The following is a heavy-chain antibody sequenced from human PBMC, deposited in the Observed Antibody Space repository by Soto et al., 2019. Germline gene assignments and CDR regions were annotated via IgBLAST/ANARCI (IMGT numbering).Heavy chain of an antibody. V-gene: IGHV1-18*01. CDR3: ARDRSSGWYRGRSLQH. J-gene: IGHJ1*01. CDR2: IRAYNGNT. D-gene: IGHD6-19*01. CDR1: GYTFTSYG. Sequence: QVQLVQSGAEVKKPGASVKVSCKASGYTFTSYGISWVRQAPGQGLEWMGWIRAYNGNTNCAQKLQGRVTMTTDTSTSTAYMELRSLRSDDTAVSYCARDRSSGWYRGRSLQHWGQGTLVTVSS.